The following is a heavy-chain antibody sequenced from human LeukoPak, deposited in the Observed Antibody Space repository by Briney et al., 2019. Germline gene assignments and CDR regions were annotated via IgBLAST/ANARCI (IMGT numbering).Heavy chain of an antibody. V-gene: IGHV4-59*01. J-gene: IGHJ4*02. CDR3: ARVNSGTTVDY. D-gene: IGHD1-1*01. Sequence: SETLSLTCTVSGDSIRSTYWSWIRKPPEKGLEWIGNIHYSGSTNYNPSLKSRVTLSVDTSKNQFSLRLSSVTAADTAVYYCARVNSGTTVDYWGQGTLVSVSS. CDR2: IHYSGST. CDR1: GDSIRSTY.